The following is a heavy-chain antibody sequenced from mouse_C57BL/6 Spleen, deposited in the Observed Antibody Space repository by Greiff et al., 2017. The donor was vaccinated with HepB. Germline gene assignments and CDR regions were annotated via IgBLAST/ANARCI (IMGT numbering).Heavy chain of an antibody. CDR3: TRQLSPYAMDY. CDR2: IDPETGGT. V-gene: IGHV1-15*01. Sequence: VQLQQSGAELVRPGASVTLSCKASGYTFTDYEMHWVKQTPVHGLEWIGAIDPETGGTAYNQKFKGKAILTADKSSSTAYMELRSLTSEDSAVYYCTRQLSPYAMDYWGQGTSVTVSS. J-gene: IGHJ4*01. D-gene: IGHD3-2*02. CDR1: GYTFTDYE.